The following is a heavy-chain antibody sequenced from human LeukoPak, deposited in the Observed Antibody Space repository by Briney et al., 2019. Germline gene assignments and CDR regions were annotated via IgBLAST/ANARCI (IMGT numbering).Heavy chain of an antibody. Sequence: ASVKVSCKASGYAFTGYYMHWVRQAPGQGLEWMGWINPNSGGTNYAQKFQGRVTMTRDTSISTAYMELSRLRSDDTAVYYCARMGWSPSTYYYDSSGYYNNIDYWGQGTLVTVSS. D-gene: IGHD3-22*01. CDR1: GYAFTGYY. V-gene: IGHV1-2*02. J-gene: IGHJ4*02. CDR2: INPNSGGT. CDR3: ARMGWSPSTYYYDSSGYYNNIDY.